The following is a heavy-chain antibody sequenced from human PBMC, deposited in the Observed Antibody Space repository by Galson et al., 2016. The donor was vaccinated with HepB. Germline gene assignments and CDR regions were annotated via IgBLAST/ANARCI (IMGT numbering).Heavy chain of an antibody. V-gene: IGHV3-33*01. D-gene: IGHD3-16*02. CDR3: ARDRDYVWGSYRYPHYYGMDV. J-gene: IGHJ6*02. Sequence: LRLSCAASGFMFSNYGMHWVRQAPGKGLEWVAVIWFDASNKYHGDSAKGRFTISRDNSENMLYLQMNSLRAEDTAVYYCARDRDYVWGSYRYPHYYGMDVWGQGTTVTVSS. CDR1: GFMFSNYG. CDR2: IWFDASNK.